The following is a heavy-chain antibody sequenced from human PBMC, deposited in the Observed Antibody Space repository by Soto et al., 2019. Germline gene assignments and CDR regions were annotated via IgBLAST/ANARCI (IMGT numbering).Heavy chain of an antibody. V-gene: IGHV3-15*01. J-gene: IGHJ6*03. D-gene: IGHD4-4*01. CDR2: IKSKTDGGTT. CDR1: GFTFSNAW. CDR3: TTLDYSNSYYYYYMDV. Sequence: GGSLRLSCAASGFTFSNAWMSWVRQAPGKGLEWVGRIKSKTDGGTTDYAAPVKGRFTISRDDSKNTLYLQMNSLKTEDTAVYYCTTLDYSNSYYYYYMDVWGKGTTVTVSS.